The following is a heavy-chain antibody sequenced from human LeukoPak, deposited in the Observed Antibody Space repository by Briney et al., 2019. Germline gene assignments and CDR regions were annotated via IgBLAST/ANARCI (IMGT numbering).Heavy chain of an antibody. D-gene: IGHD5-24*01. CDR2: IYYSGTT. J-gene: IGHJ4*02. CDR3: ARVRRDGYNSPDY. CDR1: GGSITSYY. V-gene: IGHV4-59*01. Sequence: KPSETLSLTCTVSGGSITSYYWSWIRQPPGKGLECIGYIYYSGTTYYNPSLKSRVTISVDTSKSQFSLKLSSVTAADTAVYYCARVRRDGYNSPDYWGQGTLVTVSS.